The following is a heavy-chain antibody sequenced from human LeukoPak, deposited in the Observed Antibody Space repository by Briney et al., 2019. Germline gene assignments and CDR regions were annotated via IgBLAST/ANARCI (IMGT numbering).Heavy chain of an antibody. CDR2: IYYSGST. J-gene: IGHJ4*02. CDR1: GGSISSGGYY. CDR3: ARRGRRAYGSGSYHDY. Sequence: SETLSLTCTVSGGSISSGGYYWSWIRQHPGKGLEWIGYIYYSGSTYYNPSLKSRVTISVDTSKNQFSLKLSSVTAADTAVYYCARRGRRAYGSGSYHDYWGQGTLVTVSS. V-gene: IGHV4-31*03. D-gene: IGHD3-10*01.